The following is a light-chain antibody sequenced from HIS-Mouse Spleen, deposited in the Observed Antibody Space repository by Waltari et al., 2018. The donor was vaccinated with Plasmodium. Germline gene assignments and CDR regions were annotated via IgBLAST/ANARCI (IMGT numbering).Light chain of an antibody. CDR3: QVWDSSSDHRV. CDR1: NIGSKS. J-gene: IGLJ3*02. CDR2: DDS. V-gene: IGLV3-21*02. Sequence: SYVLTQPPSVSVAPGQTARITCGGNNIGSKSVHWYQQKPGQAPVLVVDDDSARPSGIPGRFAGSNSGNTATLTISRVEAGDEADYYCQVWDSSSDHRVFGGGTKLTVL.